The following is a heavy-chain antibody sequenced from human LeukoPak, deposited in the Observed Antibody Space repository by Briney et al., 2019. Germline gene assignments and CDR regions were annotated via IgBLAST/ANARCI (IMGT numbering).Heavy chain of an antibody. Sequence: GGSLRLSCAASGFIFGDCTMNWVRQAPGKGLEWVSSISSSSSYIYYADSVKGRFTISRDNAKNSLYLQMNSLRAEDTAVYYCARALSPGYCSGGSCYSDWFDPWGQGTLVTVSS. CDR2: ISSSSSYI. CDR1: GFIFGDCT. J-gene: IGHJ5*02. D-gene: IGHD2-15*01. V-gene: IGHV3-21*01. CDR3: ARALSPGYCSGGSCYSDWFDP.